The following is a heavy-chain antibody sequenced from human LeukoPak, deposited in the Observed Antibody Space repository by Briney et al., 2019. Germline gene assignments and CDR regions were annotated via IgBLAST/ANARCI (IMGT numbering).Heavy chain of an antibody. V-gene: IGHV3-21*01. CDR1: GFTFNSHN. Sequence: GGSLRLSCAASGFTFNSHNMNWVRQAPGKGLEWVSSISSSSSYIYYADSVKGRFTISRDSAKNTLYLQMNSLSAEDTAIYYCTREVDAFDIWGQGTMVTVSS. J-gene: IGHJ3*02. CDR3: TREVDAFDI. CDR2: ISSSSSYI.